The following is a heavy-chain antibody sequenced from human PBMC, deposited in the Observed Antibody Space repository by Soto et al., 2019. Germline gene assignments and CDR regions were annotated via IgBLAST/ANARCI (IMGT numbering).Heavy chain of an antibody. V-gene: IGHV4-31*03. CDR2: IYYSGST. Sequence: SETLSLTCTVSDGAISSGGYYWTWIRQHPGKGLEWIGYIYYSGSTYYNPSLKGRVTISVDTSKNQFSLKLSSVTAADTAVYYCARSVFPWGQGTLVNVS. J-gene: IGHJ5*02. CDR1: DGAISSGGYY. CDR3: ARSVFP.